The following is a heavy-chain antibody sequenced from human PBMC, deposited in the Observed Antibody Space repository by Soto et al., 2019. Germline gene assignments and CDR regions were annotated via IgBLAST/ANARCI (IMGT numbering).Heavy chain of an antibody. D-gene: IGHD3-16*01. CDR1: GYTFTNYW. CDR3: GRIVSLIQHIDS. CDR2: IFPRDFDV. V-gene: IGHV5-51*01. Sequence: WAALKISCQTSGYTFTNYWIGWVRQMPGGGLEWLCLIFPRDFDVRYSPAFEGQVPISADRSTGSGFLQWRSLEASASALYCSGRIVSLIQHIDSWGQGIPVTVSS. J-gene: IGHJ5*01.